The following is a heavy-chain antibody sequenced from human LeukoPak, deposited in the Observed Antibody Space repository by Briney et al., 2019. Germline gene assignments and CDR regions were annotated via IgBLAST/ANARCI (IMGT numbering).Heavy chain of an antibody. V-gene: IGHV4-34*01. CDR1: GGSFSGYY. J-gene: IGHJ4*02. D-gene: IGHD3-10*01. Sequence: SETLSLTCAVYGGSFSGYYWSWIRQPPGKGLEWIGEINHSGSTNYNPSLKSRVTISVDTSKNQFSLKLSSVTAADTAVYYCARGPHMAGGDYYGSGSYFDYWGQGTLVTVSS. CDR3: ARGPHMAGGDYYGSGSYFDY. CDR2: INHSGST.